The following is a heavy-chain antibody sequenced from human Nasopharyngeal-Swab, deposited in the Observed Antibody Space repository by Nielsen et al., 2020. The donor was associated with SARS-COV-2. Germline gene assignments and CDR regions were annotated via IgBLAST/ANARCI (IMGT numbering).Heavy chain of an antibody. CDR2: IKQDGSEK. CDR3: ARFGALPKDRAELALDY. CDR1: GFTFSSYW. Sequence: GESLKISCAASGFTFSSYWMSWVRQAPGKGPEWVANIKQDGSEKYYVDSVKGRFTISRDNAKNSLYLQMNSLRAEDTAVYYCARFGALPKDRAELALDYWGQGTLVTVSS. D-gene: IGHD1-7*01. J-gene: IGHJ4*02. V-gene: IGHV3-7*01.